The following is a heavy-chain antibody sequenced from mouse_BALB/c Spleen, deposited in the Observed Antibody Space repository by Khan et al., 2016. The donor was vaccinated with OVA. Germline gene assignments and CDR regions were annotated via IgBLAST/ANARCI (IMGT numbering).Heavy chain of an antibody. CDR3: ARSLVDYYCMDY. CDR2: ISSGGHYT. Sequence: EVELVESGGGVVKPGGSLKLSCSASGFTFSSFAMSWVRQTPEKRLEWVATISSGGHYTFYPDSVKGRFTISRDNARNTLYLQMSSLRSEDTAMYYCARSLVDYYCMDYWGQGTSVTVSS. V-gene: IGHV5-9-3*01. J-gene: IGHJ4*01. CDR1: GFTFSSFA. D-gene: IGHD2-2*01.